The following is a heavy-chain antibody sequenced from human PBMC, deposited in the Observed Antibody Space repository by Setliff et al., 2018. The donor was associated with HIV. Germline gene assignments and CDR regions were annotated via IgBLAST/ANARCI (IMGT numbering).Heavy chain of an antibody. Sequence: SETLSLTCAVYGGSFSDYYWSWIRQPPGKGLEWIGEINHRGSTNYNPSLKSRVTISVDTSKNQFSLKLSSVTAADMAVYYCARVSKYCSGVSCYSFSYDYYMDVWGKGTTVTVSS. CDR1: GGSFSDYY. D-gene: IGHD2-15*01. CDR3: ARVSKYCSGVSCYSFSYDYYMDV. CDR2: INHRGST. J-gene: IGHJ6*03. V-gene: IGHV4-34*01.